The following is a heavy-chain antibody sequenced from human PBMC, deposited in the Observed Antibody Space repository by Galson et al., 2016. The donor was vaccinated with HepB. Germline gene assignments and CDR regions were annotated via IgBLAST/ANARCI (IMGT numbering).Heavy chain of an antibody. CDR3: ARGYGSGTYFVNNWFDP. Sequence: SLRLSCAASGFTFTTYAMSWVRQAPGKGLEWVSGISDSDPSTYYADSVKGRFTISRDNSKNTLYRQMNSLRAEDTAVYYCARGYGSGTYFVNNWFDPWGQGTLVTVSS. D-gene: IGHD3-10*01. V-gene: IGHV3-23*01. J-gene: IGHJ5*02. CDR2: ISDSDPST. CDR1: GFTFTTYA.